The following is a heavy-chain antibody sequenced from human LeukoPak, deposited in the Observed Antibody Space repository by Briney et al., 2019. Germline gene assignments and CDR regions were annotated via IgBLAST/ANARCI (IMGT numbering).Heavy chain of an antibody. V-gene: IGHV1-3*01. CDR3: ARGLVPKDPVGMDV. Sequence: ASVTVSCTASGYTFTSYAMHWVRQAPGQRLEWMGWINAGNGNTKYSQKFQGRVTITRDTSASTAYMELSSLRSEDTAVYYCARGLVPKDPVGMDVWGQGTTVTVS. D-gene: IGHD2-8*01. CDR2: INAGNGNT. CDR1: GYTFTSYA. J-gene: IGHJ6*02.